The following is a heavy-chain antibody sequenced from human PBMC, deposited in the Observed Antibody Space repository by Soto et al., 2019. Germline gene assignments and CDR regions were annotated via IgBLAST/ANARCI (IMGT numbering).Heavy chain of an antibody. CDR2: INPSGGST. V-gene: IGHV1-46*01. J-gene: IGHJ3*02. Sequence: ASVKVSCKASGYTFTSYYMHWVRQAPGQGLEWMGIINPSGGSTSYAQKFQGRVTMTRDTSTSTVYMELSSLRSEDTAVYYCARDGGQQWLVPDAFDIWGQGTMVTVSS. CDR3: ARDGGQQWLVPDAFDI. D-gene: IGHD6-19*01. CDR1: GYTFTSYY.